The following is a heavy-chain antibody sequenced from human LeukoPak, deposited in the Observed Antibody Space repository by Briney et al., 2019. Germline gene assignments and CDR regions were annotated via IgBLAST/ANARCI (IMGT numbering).Heavy chain of an antibody. D-gene: IGHD1-26*01. J-gene: IGHJ4*02. CDR3: ARDPGYSGSYPDY. CDR1: GGTFSSYA. V-gene: IGHV1-18*01. CDR2: ISTYNDNT. Sequence: ASVKVSCKASGGTFSSYAISWVRQAPGQGLEWMGWISTYNDNTNYAQKLQGRVTMTTDTSTSTAYMELRSLRSDDTAVYYCARDPGYSGSYPDYWGQGTLVTVSS.